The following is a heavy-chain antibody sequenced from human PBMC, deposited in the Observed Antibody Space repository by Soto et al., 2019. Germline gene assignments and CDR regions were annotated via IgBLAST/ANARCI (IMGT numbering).Heavy chain of an antibody. CDR2: IYYSGST. CDR1: DGSISSYY. D-gene: IGHD3-3*01. CDR3: ARGDFWSGYFSVKVGGPYGMDV. Sequence: SETLSLTCTVSDGSISSYYWSWIRQPPGKGLEWIGYIYYSGSTNYNPSLKSRVTISVDTSKNQFSLKLSSVTAADTAVYYCARGDFWSGYFSVKVGGPYGMDVWGQGTTVTVSS. V-gene: IGHV4-59*01. J-gene: IGHJ6*02.